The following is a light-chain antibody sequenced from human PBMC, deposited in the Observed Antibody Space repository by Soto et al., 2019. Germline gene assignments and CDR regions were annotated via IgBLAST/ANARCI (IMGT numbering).Light chain of an antibody. Sequence: DIQMTQSPSTMSGSVGDRVTITCRASQTISSWLAWYQKKPGKAPKLMIYKASTLKSGVPSRFSGSGSGTEFTLTISSLQSEDLAVYYGKQYKSWAPITFGQGTRLEIK. CDR3: KQYKSWAPIT. V-gene: IGKV1-5*03. J-gene: IGKJ5*01. CDR1: QTISSW. CDR2: KAS.